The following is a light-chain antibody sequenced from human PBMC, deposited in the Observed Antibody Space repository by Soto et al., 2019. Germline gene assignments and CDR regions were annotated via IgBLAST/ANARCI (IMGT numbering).Light chain of an antibody. V-gene: IGKV3-20*01. Sequence: EIVMTQSPGTLSLSPGERATLSCRASQSVSNRLAWYQQKPGQAPRLLIPGASSRATGIPDRFSGSGSGTDFTLTISRLEPEDFTLYYCQHYVGGSPIAFGQGTRLEI. CDR2: GAS. J-gene: IGKJ5*01. CDR1: QSVSNR. CDR3: QHYVGGSPIA.